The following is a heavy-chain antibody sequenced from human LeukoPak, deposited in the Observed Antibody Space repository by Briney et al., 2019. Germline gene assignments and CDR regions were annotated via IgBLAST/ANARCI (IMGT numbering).Heavy chain of an antibody. J-gene: IGHJ6*02. CDR3: ARDRMEYSGFFPRYGMDV. CDR2: TWYDGSNK. V-gene: IGHV3-33*08. D-gene: IGHD5-12*01. CDR1: RFSFSTYS. Sequence: WALRLSCAASRFSFSTYSMNWVRQAPGKGLGWVAVTWYDGSNKYYADSVKGRFTISRDNSKNTLYLQMNSLRAEDTAVYYCARDRMEYSGFFPRYGMDVWGQGTTVTVSS.